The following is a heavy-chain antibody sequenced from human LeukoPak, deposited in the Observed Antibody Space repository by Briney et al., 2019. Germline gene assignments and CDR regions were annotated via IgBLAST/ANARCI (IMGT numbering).Heavy chain of an antibody. J-gene: IGHJ5*02. V-gene: IGHV4-38-2*02. CDR3: ARGLLSGGNWFDP. CDR2: IYHSGST. D-gene: IGHD2-21*02. Sequence: SETLSLTCTVSGYSISSGYYWDWIRQPPGKGLEWIGSIYHSGSTYYNPSLKSRVTISVDTSKNQFSLKLSSVTAADTAVYYCARGLLSGGNWFDPWGQGTLVTVSS. CDR1: GYSISSGYY.